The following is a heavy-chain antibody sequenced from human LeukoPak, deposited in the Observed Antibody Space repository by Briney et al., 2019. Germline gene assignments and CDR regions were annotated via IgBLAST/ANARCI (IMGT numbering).Heavy chain of an antibody. V-gene: IGHV3-7*03. J-gene: IGHJ4*02. CDR3: ARSGYSHSWDY. CDR1: GFTFSGYW. D-gene: IGHD1-26*01. CDR2: MKEDGGEI. Sequence: GGSLRLSCAASGFTFSGYWMSWVRQAPGKGLEWVANMKEDGGEIHFVDSMKGRFTISRDNAKNSLYLQMNSLRGDDTAVYYCARSGYSHSWDYWGQGTLVIVSS.